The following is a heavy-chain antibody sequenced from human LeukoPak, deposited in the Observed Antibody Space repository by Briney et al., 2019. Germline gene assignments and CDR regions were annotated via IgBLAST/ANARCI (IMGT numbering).Heavy chain of an antibody. D-gene: IGHD5-24*01. J-gene: IGHJ4*02. CDR2: INPNSGGT. V-gene: IGHV1-2*02. CDR1: GYSFTDKY. Sequence: GASVKVSCKASGYSFTDKYMHWVRQAPGQGLEWMGWINPNSGGTNYAQKFQGRVTMTTDTFMSTAYMELSRLTSDDTAVYYCARDGYNLGGAFDIWGQGTLVTVSS. CDR3: ARDGYNLGGAFDI.